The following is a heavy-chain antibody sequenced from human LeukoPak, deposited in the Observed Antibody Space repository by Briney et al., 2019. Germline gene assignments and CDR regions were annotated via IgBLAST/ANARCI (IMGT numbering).Heavy chain of an antibody. V-gene: IGHV3-11*01. CDR3: AKGQLSSTSCPIDY. J-gene: IGHJ4*02. CDR2: ISSSGSTI. Sequence: GGSLRLSCAASGFTFSDYYMSWIRQAPGKGLEWVSYISSSGSTIYYADSVKGRFTISRDNAKNSLYLQMNSLRAEDTAVYYCAKGQLSSTSCPIDYWGQGTLVTVSS. D-gene: IGHD2-2*01. CDR1: GFTFSDYY.